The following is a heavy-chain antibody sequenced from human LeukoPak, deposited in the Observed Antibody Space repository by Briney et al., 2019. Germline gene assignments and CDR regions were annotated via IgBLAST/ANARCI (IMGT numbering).Heavy chain of an antibody. CDR2: IYYSGST. Sequence: PSETLSLTCTVSGGSISSSSYYWGWIRQPPGKGLEWIGSIYYSGSTYYNPSLKSRVTISVDTSKNQFSLKLSSVTAADTAVYYCARDRALNGYCSGGSCYSGAFDIWGQGTMVTVSS. V-gene: IGHV4-39*07. D-gene: IGHD2-15*01. CDR3: ARDRALNGYCSGGSCYSGAFDI. CDR1: GGSISSSSYY. J-gene: IGHJ3*02.